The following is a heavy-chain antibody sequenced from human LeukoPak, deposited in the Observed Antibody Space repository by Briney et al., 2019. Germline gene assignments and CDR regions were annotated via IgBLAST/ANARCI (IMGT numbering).Heavy chain of an antibody. CDR2: IYNGGST. D-gene: IGHD6-6*01. V-gene: IGHV3-53*05. J-gene: IGHJ4*02. CDR1: GFTFSSNY. CDR3: ARDKGTSYLSSFDY. Sequence: GGSLRLSCAASGFTFSSNYMSWVRQAPGKGLEWVSDIYNGGSTYYAHSLKGRFTISIDNSKNPLYLQMNSLRAADTAVYYCARDKGTSYLSSFDYWGQGTMVTVCS.